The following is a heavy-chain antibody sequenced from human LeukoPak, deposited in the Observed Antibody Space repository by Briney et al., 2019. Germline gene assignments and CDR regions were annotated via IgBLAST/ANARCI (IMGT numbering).Heavy chain of an antibody. D-gene: IGHD1-14*01. J-gene: IGHJ4*02. CDR2: IGSANSYI. Sequence: GGSLRLSCAASGFTFSSYSMNWVRQAPGKGLEWVSSIGSANSYIYYADSLKGRFTISRDNAKNSLYLQMNSLRAEDTAVYYCAVASGGNRPFDYWGQGTLVTVSS. CDR3: AVASGGNRPFDY. V-gene: IGHV3-21*01. CDR1: GFTFSSYS.